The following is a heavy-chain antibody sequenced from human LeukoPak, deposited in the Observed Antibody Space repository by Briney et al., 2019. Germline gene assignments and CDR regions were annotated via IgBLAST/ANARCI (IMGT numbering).Heavy chain of an antibody. CDR1: GGSISRGDYY. Sequence: SETLSLTCTVSGGSISRGDYYWSWIRQPPGKGLEWIGYIYYSGSTYYNPSLKSRVTISVDTSKNQFSLKLSSVTAADTAVYYCARVGIVATVDAFDIWGQGTMVTVPS. D-gene: IGHD5-12*01. CDR3: ARVGIVATVDAFDI. CDR2: IYYSGST. J-gene: IGHJ3*02. V-gene: IGHV4-30-4*01.